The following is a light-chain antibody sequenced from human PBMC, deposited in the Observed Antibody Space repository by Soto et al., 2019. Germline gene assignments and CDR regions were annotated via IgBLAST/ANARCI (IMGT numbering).Light chain of an antibody. Sequence: QSALTQPASVSGSPGQSITISCTGTSSDVGSYNLVSWYQHHPGKAPKVLIYEVSKRPSGVSDHFSGSKSGNTASLTISGLQAEDEADYYCCSYGGSSTLVFGGGTKVTVL. CDR2: EVS. CDR1: SSDVGSYNL. CDR3: CSYGGSSTLV. J-gene: IGLJ3*02. V-gene: IGLV2-23*02.